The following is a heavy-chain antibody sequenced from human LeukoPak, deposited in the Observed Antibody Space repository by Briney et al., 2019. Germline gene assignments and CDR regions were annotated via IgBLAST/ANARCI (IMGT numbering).Heavy chain of an antibody. V-gene: IGHV4-4*09. Sequence: SETLSLTCTVSGGSNNSYYWSWIRQPPGKGLEWIGYTHPSGNTNYSPSLKSRVTISIDTSRNQFSLKLSSVTAADTAVYYCARKAPKKGWSDPWGQGTLVTVSS. CDR1: GGSNNSYY. CDR2: THPSGNT. CDR3: ARKAPKKGWSDP. J-gene: IGHJ5*02.